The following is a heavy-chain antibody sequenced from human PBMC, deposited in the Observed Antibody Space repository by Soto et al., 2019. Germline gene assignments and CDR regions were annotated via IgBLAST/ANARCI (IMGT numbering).Heavy chain of an antibody. CDR3: AKDEQELLGLDY. D-gene: IGHD1-26*01. CDR2: ISWDGGST. CDR1: GFTFDDYT. J-gene: IGHJ4*02. Sequence: PGGSLRLSCAASGFTFDDYTMHWVRQAPGKGLEWVSLISWDGGSTYYADSVKGRFTISRDNSKNSLYLQMNSLRTEDTALYYCAKDEQELLGLDYWGQGTLVTVSS. V-gene: IGHV3-43*01.